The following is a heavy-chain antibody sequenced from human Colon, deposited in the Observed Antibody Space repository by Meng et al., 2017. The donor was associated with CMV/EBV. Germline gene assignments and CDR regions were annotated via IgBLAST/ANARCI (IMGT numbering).Heavy chain of an antibody. CDR2: ISSSSSTI. CDR3: ARTDTSSSGYFDY. Sequence: GESLKISCAASGFTFSSYSMNWVRQAPGKGLEWVSYISSSSSTIYYADSVKGRFTISRDNAKNSLYLQMNSLRAEDTAVFYCARTDTSSSGYFDYWGQGALVTVSS. D-gene: IGHD6-6*01. V-gene: IGHV3-48*04. J-gene: IGHJ4*02. CDR1: GFTFSSYS.